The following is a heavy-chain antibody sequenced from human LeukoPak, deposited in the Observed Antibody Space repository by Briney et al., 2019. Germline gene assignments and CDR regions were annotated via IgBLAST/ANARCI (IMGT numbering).Heavy chain of an antibody. CDR2: ISYDGSNK. CDR1: GFTFSSYG. V-gene: IGHV3-30*18. Sequence: GGSLRLSCAASGFTFSSYGMHWVRQAPGKGLEWVAVISYDGSNKYYADSVKGRFTISRDNSKNTLYLQMNSLRAEDTAVYYCAKALPAYDAFDIWGKGQWSPSLQ. CDR3: AKALPAYDAFDI. D-gene: IGHD2-2*01. J-gene: IGHJ3*02.